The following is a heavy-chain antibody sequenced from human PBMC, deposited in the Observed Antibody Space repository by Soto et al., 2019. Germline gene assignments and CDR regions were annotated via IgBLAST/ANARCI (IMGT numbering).Heavy chain of an antibody. CDR1: GGSISRYY. CDR2: IYYSGST. D-gene: IGHD1-26*01. J-gene: IGHJ5*02. Sequence: SETLSLTCTVSGGSISRYYWSWIRQPPGKGLEWIGYIYYSGSTNYNPSLKSRVTISVDTSKNQFSLKLSSVTAADTAVYYCARDPTGSSQNWFDPWGQGTLVTVS. CDR3: ARDPTGSSQNWFDP. V-gene: IGHV4-59*01.